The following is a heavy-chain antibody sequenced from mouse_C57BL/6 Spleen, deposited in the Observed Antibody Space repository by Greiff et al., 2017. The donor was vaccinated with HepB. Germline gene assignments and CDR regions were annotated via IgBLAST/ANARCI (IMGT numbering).Heavy chain of an antibody. J-gene: IGHJ1*03. Sequence: LVESGTELVKPGASVKLSCKASGYTFTSYWMHWVKQRPGQGLEWIGNINPSNGGTNYNEKFKSKSTLTVDKSSSTAYMQLSSLTSEDSAVYYCARPNYYGSSYSWYFDVWGTGTTVTVSS. V-gene: IGHV1-53*01. CDR2: INPSNGGT. CDR1: GYTFTSYW. D-gene: IGHD1-1*01. CDR3: ARPNYYGSSYSWYFDV.